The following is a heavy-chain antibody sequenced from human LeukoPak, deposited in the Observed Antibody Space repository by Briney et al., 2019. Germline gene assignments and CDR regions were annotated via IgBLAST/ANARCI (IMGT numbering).Heavy chain of an antibody. V-gene: IGHV1-8*01. CDR2: MNPNSGNT. CDR3: VRGRCSSYSCDAPGFEY. CDR1: GYSFTSYD. J-gene: IGHJ4*02. Sequence: ASVKVSCKASGYSFTSYDINCVRQATGQGLEWMGWMNPNSGNTDCAQKLRGSVTMTRNTSLTTAYMELSSLRSEDTAVYYCVRGRCSSYSCDAPGFEYRGQGTLVTVSS. D-gene: IGHD2-2*01.